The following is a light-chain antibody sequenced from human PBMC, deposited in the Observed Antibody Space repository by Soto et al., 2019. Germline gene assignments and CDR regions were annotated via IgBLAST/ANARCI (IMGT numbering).Light chain of an antibody. V-gene: IGLV2-23*01. Sequence: QSVLTQPASVSGSPGQSIAISCTKTSSDVGSYNLVSWYQQHPGKAPKLMIYEDSKRPSGVSNRFSGSKSGNTASLTISGLQAEDEADYYCCSYAGSSTSVVFGGGTKVTVL. CDR1: SSDVGSYNL. CDR3: CSYAGSSTSVV. J-gene: IGLJ2*01. CDR2: EDS.